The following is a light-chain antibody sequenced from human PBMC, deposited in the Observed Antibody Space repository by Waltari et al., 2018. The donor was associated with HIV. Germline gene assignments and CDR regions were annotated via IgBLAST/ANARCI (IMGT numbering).Light chain of an antibody. J-gene: IGLJ1*01. CDR2: DVS. CDR3: SSYTSSITRV. CDR1: SSDVGGCNY. Sequence: QSALTQPASVSGSPGQSITISCTGTSSDVGGCNYVSWYQQHPGKAPKLMIYDVSNRPSGVSIRFSGTKSGNTASLTISGLQAEDEADYYGSSYTSSITRVFGTGTKVTVL. V-gene: IGLV2-14*01.